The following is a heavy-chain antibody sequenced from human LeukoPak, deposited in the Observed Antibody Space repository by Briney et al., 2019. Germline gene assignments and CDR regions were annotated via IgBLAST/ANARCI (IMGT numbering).Heavy chain of an antibody. D-gene: IGHD3-9*01. J-gene: IGHJ4*02. CDR3: ARGYYDILTGYENFDY. CDR1: GYTFTGYY. V-gene: IGHV1-2*02. Sequence: VASVKVSCKASGYTFTGYYMHWVRQAPGQGLEWMGWINPNSGGTNYAQKFQGRVTMTRDTSISTAYMELSRLRSDDTAVYYCARGYYDILTGYENFDYWGQGTLVTVSS. CDR2: INPNSGGT.